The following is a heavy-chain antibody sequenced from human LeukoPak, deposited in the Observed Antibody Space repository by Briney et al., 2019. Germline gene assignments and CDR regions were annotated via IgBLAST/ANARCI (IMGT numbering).Heavy chain of an antibody. CDR2: INAGNGNT. J-gene: IGHJ5*02. D-gene: IGHD6-13*01. CDR1: GYTFTSYA. CDR3: AREVIAAAGTGFDP. Sequence: ASVKVSCKASGYTFTSYAMHWVRQAPGQRLEWMGWINAGNGNTKYSQKFQGRVTITADESTSTAYMELSSLRSEDTAVYYCAREVIAAAGTGFDPWGQGTLVTVSS. V-gene: IGHV1-3*01.